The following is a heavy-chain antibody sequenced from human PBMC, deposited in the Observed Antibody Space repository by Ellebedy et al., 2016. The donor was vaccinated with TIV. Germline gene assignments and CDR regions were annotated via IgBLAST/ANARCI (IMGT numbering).Heavy chain of an antibody. D-gene: IGHD5-18*01. CDR2: VNFSGMT. Sequence: SETLSLTCTVSGDSIRNSSNYWGWIRQPPGKGLEWIGSVNFSGMTYYNPSLKSRVTTSVDKSKNQFSLKLSSVTAADTAVYYCASPTRGYSYGFDSWGQGTLVTVSS. CDR1: GDSIRNSSNY. CDR3: ASPTRGYSYGFDS. V-gene: IGHV4-39*01. J-gene: IGHJ4*02.